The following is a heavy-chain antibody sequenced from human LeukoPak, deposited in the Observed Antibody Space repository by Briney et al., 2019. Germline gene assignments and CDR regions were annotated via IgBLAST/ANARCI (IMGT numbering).Heavy chain of an antibody. J-gene: IGHJ6*02. CDR2: MNPNSGNT. Sequence: ASVRVSCKASGYTFTSYDINWVRQATGQGLEWMGWMNPNSGNTGYAQKFQGRVTMTRNTSISTAYMELSSLRSEDTAVYYCARGGYSYGYYYYGMDVWGQGTLVTVSS. CDR1: GYTFTSYD. D-gene: IGHD5-18*01. CDR3: ARGGYSYGYYYYGMDV. V-gene: IGHV1-8*01.